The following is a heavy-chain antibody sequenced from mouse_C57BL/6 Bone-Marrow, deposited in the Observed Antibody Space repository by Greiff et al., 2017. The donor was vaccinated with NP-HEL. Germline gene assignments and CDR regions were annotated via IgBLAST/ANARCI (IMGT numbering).Heavy chain of an antibody. Sequence: VQLQQSGPVLVKPGASVKMSCKASGYTFTDYYMNWVKQSHGKSLEWIGVINPYNGGTSYNQKFKGKATLTVDKSSSTAYMELNSLTSEDSAVYYCARLPPWFAYWGQGTLVTVSA. V-gene: IGHV1-19*01. CDR1: GYTFTDYY. D-gene: IGHD5-5*01. J-gene: IGHJ3*01. CDR2: INPYNGGT. CDR3: ARLPPWFAY.